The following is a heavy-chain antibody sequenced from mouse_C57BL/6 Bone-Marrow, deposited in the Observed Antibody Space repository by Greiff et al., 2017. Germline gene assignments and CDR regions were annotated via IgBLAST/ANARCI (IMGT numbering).Heavy chain of an antibody. CDR2: ISSGGSYT. CDR3: ARHRIITGDAMGY. J-gene: IGHJ4*01. Sequence: EVHLVESGGDLVKPGGSLKLSCAASGFTFSSYGMSWVRQTPDKRLEWVATISSGGSYTYYPDSVKGRFTISRDNAKNTLYLQMSSLKSEDTAMYYCARHRIITGDAMGYGGQGTSVTVSA. V-gene: IGHV5-6*01. D-gene: IGHD2-12*01. CDR1: GFTFSSYG.